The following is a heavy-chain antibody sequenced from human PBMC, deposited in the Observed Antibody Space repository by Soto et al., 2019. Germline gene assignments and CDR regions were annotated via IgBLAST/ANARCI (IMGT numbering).Heavy chain of an antibody. Sequence: PGESLKISCKGSGYSFTSYWIGWVRQMPGKGLEWMGIIYPGDSDTRYSPSFQGQVTISADKSISTAYLQWSSLKASDTAMYYCATSYYYDSSGYYLAVDAFDIWGQGTMVTVSS. J-gene: IGHJ3*02. CDR1: GYSFTSYW. V-gene: IGHV5-51*01. D-gene: IGHD3-22*01. CDR3: ATSYYYDSSGYYLAVDAFDI. CDR2: IYPGDSDT.